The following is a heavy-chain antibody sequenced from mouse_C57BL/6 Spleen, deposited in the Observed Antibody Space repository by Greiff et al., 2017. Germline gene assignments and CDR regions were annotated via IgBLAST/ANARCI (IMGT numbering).Heavy chain of an antibody. CDR2: ISSGSSTI. D-gene: IGHD6-1*01. Sequence: DVQLVESGGGLVKPGGSLKLSCAASGFTFSDYGMHWVRQTPEKGLEWVAYISSGSSTIYYADTVKGRFTISRDNAKNTLFLQMTRLRSEDTAMYYCARLEAYYYAMDYWGQGTTVTVSS. CDR1: GFTFSDYG. CDR3: ARLEAYYYAMDY. V-gene: IGHV5-17*01. J-gene: IGHJ4*01.